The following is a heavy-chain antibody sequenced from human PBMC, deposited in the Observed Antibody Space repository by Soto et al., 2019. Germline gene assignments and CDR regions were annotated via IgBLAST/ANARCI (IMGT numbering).Heavy chain of an antibody. CDR3: ARVRLGYCSGGSCYWFDP. CDR1: GYTFTSYA. J-gene: IGHJ5*02. CDR2: INAGNGNT. Sequence: GASVKVSCKASGYTFTSYAMHWVRQAPGQRLEWMGWINAGNGNTKYSQKFQGRVTITRDTSASTAYMELSSLRSEDTAVYYCARVRLGYCSGGSCYWFDPWGQGTLVTVSS. D-gene: IGHD2-15*01. V-gene: IGHV1-3*01.